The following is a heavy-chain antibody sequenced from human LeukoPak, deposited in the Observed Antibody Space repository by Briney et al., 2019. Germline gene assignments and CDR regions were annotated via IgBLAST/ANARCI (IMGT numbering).Heavy chain of an antibody. CDR3: AKDRSSSWYPSYMDV. Sequence: GGSLRLSCAASGFTFSNYAMIWVRQAPVKGLEWVAGISAIGGSTYYADSLKGRFTISRDNSKNTLYLQMNSPRAEDTAVYYCAKDRSSSWYPSYMDVWGKGTTVTVSS. CDR1: GFTFSNYA. V-gene: IGHV3-23*01. CDR2: ISAIGGST. D-gene: IGHD6-13*01. J-gene: IGHJ6*03.